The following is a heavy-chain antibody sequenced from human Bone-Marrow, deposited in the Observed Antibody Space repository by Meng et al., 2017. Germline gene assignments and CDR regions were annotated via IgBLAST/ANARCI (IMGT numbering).Heavy chain of an antibody. V-gene: IGHV1-3*01. D-gene: IGHD3-22*01. Sequence: QVQLVKSGAELKKPGAPVKVSFKASGYTFTSYAMHWVRQAPGQRLEWMGWINAGNGNTKYSQKFQGRVTITRDTSASTAYMELSSLRSEDTAVYYCARDRPRISSGYYSDYWGQGTLVTVSS. CDR1: GYTFTSYA. CDR3: ARDRPRISSGYYSDY. CDR2: INAGNGNT. J-gene: IGHJ4*02.